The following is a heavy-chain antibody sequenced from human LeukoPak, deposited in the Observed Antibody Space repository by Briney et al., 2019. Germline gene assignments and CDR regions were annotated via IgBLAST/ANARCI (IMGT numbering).Heavy chain of an antibody. Sequence: GGSLRLSCAVSGFTFSSYWMSWVRQAPGKGLEWVANIKTDGSEKYYVDSVKGRFTISRDNARNSLYLLMNSLRVDDSAVYYCTRDDGAGPHYWGQGTLVAVST. V-gene: IGHV3-7*01. CDR2: IKTDGSEK. D-gene: IGHD3-10*01. CDR3: TRDDGAGPHY. CDR1: GFTFSSYW. J-gene: IGHJ4*02.